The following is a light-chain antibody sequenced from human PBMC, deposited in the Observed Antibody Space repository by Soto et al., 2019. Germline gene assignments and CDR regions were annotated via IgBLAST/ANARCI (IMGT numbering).Light chain of an antibody. CDR1: QSLLHSSGYSY. CDR3: MQGLQTQIT. CDR2: LGS. V-gene: IGKV2-28*01. Sequence: DIVMTQSPLSLPVTPGEPASISCRSSQSLLHSSGYSYLHWYLQKPGQSPQLLIYLGSNRASGVPDRFSGSGSGTDFTLRISRVEAEDVGVYYCMQGLQTQITFGQGTRLDIK. J-gene: IGKJ5*01.